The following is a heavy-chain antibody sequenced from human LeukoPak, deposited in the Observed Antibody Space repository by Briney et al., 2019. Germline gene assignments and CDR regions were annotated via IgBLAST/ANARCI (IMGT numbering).Heavy chain of an antibody. D-gene: IGHD3-10*01. V-gene: IGHV3-23*01. Sequence: HAGGSLRLSCAASGFTFSSYGMSWVRQAPGKGLEWVSAISGSGGSTYYADSVKGRFTISRDNSKNTLYLQMNSLRAEDTAVCYCAKDRAQTPLKYWGQGTLVTVSS. J-gene: IGHJ4*02. CDR3: AKDRAQTPLKY. CDR2: ISGSGGST. CDR1: GFTFSSYG.